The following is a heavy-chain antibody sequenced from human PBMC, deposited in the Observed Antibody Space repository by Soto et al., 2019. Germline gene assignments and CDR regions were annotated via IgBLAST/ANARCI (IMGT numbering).Heavy chain of an antibody. Sequence: SETLSLTCTVSGGSISSSSYYWGWIRQPPGKGLEWIGSIYYSGSTYYNPSLKSRVTISVDTSKNQFSLKLSSVTAADAAVYYCASSRQSFAGVDYWGQGTLVTVSS. V-gene: IGHV4-39*01. D-gene: IGHD3-10*01. CDR3: ASSRQSFAGVDY. CDR2: IYYSGST. J-gene: IGHJ4*02. CDR1: GGSISSSSYY.